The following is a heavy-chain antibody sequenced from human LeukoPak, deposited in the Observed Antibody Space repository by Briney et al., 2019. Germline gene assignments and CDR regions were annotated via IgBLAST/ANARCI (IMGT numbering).Heavy chain of an antibody. CDR3: ARGVERGYSGYGSFDY. Sequence: ASVKVSCKASGGTFSSYTISWVRQAPGQGLEWMGGIIPIFGTANYAQKFQGRVTITTDESTSTAYMELSSLRSEDTAVYYCARGVERGYSGYGSFDYWGQGTLVTVSS. CDR1: GGTFSSYT. V-gene: IGHV1-69*05. D-gene: IGHD5-12*01. CDR2: IIPIFGTA. J-gene: IGHJ4*02.